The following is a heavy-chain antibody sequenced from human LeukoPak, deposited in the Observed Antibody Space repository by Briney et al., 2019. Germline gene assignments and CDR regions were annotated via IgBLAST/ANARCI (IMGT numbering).Heavy chain of an antibody. CDR1: GFTFYDYG. CDR3: ARTYYDFWSGYYSHEGNPFDY. J-gene: IGHJ4*02. V-gene: IGHV3-48*01. CDR2: ISSSSSTI. Sequence: GGSLRLSCAASGFTFYDYGMSWLRQAPGKGLEWVSDISSSSSTIYYADSVKGRFTISRDNAKNSLYLEMNSLRAEDTAVYYCARTYYDFWSGYYSHEGNPFDYWGQGTLVTVSS. D-gene: IGHD3-3*01.